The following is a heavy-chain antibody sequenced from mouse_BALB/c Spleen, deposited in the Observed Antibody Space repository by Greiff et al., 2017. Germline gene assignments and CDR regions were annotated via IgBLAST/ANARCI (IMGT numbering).Heavy chain of an antibody. CDR3: ARAPNYGSGFDY. D-gene: IGHD1-1*01. CDR2: ISTYYGNT. J-gene: IGHJ2*01. Sequence: QVQLQQSGPELVRPGVSVKISCKGSGYTFTDYAMHWVKQSHAKSLEWIGVISTYYGNTNYNQKFKGKATMTVDKSSSTAYMELARLTSEDSAIFYWARAPNYGSGFDYWGQGTTLTVSS. V-gene: IGHV1-67*01. CDR1: GYTFTDYA.